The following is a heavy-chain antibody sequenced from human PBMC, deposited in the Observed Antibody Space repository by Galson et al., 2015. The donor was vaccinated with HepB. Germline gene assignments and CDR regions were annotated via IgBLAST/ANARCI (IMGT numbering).Heavy chain of an antibody. Sequence: ETLSLTCAVHGGSFSGHYWTWIRQSPGKGLEWIGEIDHSGSTNYNPSLKSRVTISVERSTNQFSLKFNSVTVADTGLYFCARARQLLIHNSYYFMDVWDNGTTVTVSS. J-gene: IGHJ6*03. CDR3: ARARQLLIHNSYYFMDV. V-gene: IGHV4-34*01. CDR2: IDHSGST. CDR1: GGSFSGHY. D-gene: IGHD2-21*01.